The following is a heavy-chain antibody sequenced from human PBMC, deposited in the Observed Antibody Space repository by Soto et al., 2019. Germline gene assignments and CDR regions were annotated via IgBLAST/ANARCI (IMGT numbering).Heavy chain of an antibody. CDR3: ARESGSAAPYYFYCAMDV. J-gene: IGHJ6*02. CDR2: ICGYNGDT. Sequence: ASVKVSCKASGDTFIGYGLSWVRQAPGQGLQWVRGICGYNGDTRYPQNFQGRVTMTPDASTNTAYMDLRTLRSDDTAVYYCARESGSAAPYYFYCAMDVWGQ. D-gene: IGHD1-26*01. CDR1: GDTFIGYG. V-gene: IGHV1-18*04.